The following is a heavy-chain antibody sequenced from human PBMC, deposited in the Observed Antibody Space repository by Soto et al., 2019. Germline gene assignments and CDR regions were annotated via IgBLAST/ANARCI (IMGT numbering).Heavy chain of an antibody. J-gene: IGHJ4*02. CDR1: GGSFSGYY. CDR2: INHSGST. CDR3: ARAVAARALDY. V-gene: IGHV4-34*01. D-gene: IGHD6-6*01. Sequence: PSETLSLTGAVYGGSFSGYYWSWIRQPPGKGLEWIGEINHSGSTNYNPSLKSRATISVDTSKNQFSLKLSSVTAADTAVYYCARAVAARALDYWGQGTQVTVSS.